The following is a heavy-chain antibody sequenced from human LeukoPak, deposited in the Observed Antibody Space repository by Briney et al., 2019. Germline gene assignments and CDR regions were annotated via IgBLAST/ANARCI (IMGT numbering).Heavy chain of an antibody. V-gene: IGHV4-34*01. CDR3: AREIIRFSSGWFDY. Sequence: SETLSLTCAVYGGSFSGYYWSWVRQPPGKGVEWIWEINHSGRTNYIPSLKSRVTISVDTSKIQFSLHMSSVPAADSAVYSCAREIIRFSSGWFDYWGQGTLVTVS. CDR2: INHSGRT. J-gene: IGHJ4*02. CDR1: GGSFSGYY. D-gene: IGHD6-19*01.